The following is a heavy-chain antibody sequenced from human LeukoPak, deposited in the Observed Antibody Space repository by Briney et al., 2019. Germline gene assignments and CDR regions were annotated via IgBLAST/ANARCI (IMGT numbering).Heavy chain of an antibody. CDR3: ARDSGEYSSSSYFQH. CDR1: GGSISSGGYY. CDR2: IYHSGST. Sequence: SQTLSLTCTVSGGSISSGGYYWSWIRQPPGKGLEWIGYIYHSGSTYYNPSLKSRVTISVDRSKNQFSLKLSSVTAADTAVYYCARDSGEYSSSSYFQHWGQGTLVTVSS. D-gene: IGHD6-6*01. V-gene: IGHV4-30-2*01. J-gene: IGHJ1*01.